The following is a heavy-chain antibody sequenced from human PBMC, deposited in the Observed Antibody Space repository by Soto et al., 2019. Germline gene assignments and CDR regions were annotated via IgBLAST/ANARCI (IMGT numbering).Heavy chain of an antibody. Sequence: QVQLVQSGAEVKKPGASVKVSCKASGYTITNYGFTWVRQAPGQGLEWMGWMSAYNGNTHFAQKFQGRVSMTRDTSTNTAHMELRTLRSDDTAVYYCARDPDDRGSGSYCDLWGQGTLVIVSS. D-gene: IGHD3-10*01. CDR3: ARDPDDRGSGSYCDL. V-gene: IGHV1-18*04. CDR2: MSAYNGNT. CDR1: GYTITNYG. J-gene: IGHJ5*02.